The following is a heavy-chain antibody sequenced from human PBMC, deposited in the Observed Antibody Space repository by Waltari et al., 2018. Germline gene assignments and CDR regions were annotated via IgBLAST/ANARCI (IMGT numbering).Heavy chain of an antibody. Sequence: QVQLQESGPGLVKPSGTLSLTCAVSGGSISSSNWWSWVRQPPGKGLEWLGEIYHSGSTNDNPSLKSRVTISVDKSKNQFSLKRSSVTAADTAVYYWARRGYSRAAAGPFDYWGQGTLVTGSS. CDR2: IYHSGST. CDR3: ARRGYSRAAAGPFDY. V-gene: IGHV4-4*02. J-gene: IGHJ4*02. D-gene: IGHD6-13*01. CDR1: GGSISSSNW.